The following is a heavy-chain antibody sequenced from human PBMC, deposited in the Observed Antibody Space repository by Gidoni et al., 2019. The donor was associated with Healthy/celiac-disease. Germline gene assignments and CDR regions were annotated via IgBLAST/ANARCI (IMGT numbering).Heavy chain of an antibody. V-gene: IGHV3-30*01. D-gene: IGHD4-17*01. CDR2: ISYDGSNK. J-gene: IGHJ3*02. Sequence: QVQLVESGGGVVQPGRSLRLSCAAPGFTFSSYAMHGVRQAPGKGLEWVAVISYDGSNKYYADSVKGRFTISRDNSKNTLYLQMNSLRAEDTAVYYCASYPYDYGGNTGIDAFDIWGQGTMVTVSS. CDR1: GFTFSSYA. CDR3: ASYPYDYGGNTGIDAFDI.